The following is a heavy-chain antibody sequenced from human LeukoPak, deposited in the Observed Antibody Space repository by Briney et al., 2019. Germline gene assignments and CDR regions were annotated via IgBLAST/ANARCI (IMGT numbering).Heavy chain of an antibody. Sequence: RASVKVSCKASGGTFSSYAISWVRQAPGQGLEWMGGIIPIFGTANYAQKFQGRVTITADESTSTAYMELSSLRSEDTAVYYCARDHGYYYGSGSYYNYWGQGTLVTVSS. CDR2: IIPIFGTA. D-gene: IGHD3-10*01. J-gene: IGHJ4*02. CDR1: GGTFSSYA. V-gene: IGHV1-69*13. CDR3: ARDHGYYYGSGSYYNY.